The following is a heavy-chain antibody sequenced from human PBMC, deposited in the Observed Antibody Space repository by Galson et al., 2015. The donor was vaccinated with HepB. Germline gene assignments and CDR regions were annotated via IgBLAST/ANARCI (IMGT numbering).Heavy chain of an antibody. V-gene: IGHV3-64D*06. CDR1: GFTFVSYV. CDR3: VWNSGMSTHNNRDY. D-gene: IGHD5/OR15-5a*01. CDR2: ISSNGGST. J-gene: IGHJ4*02. Sequence: SLRLSCAASGFTFVSYVMHWVRQAPGKGLEHVSVISSNGGSTYYADSVKDRFTISRDNSKNMLYLQMSSLRAEDTAMYYCVWNSGMSTHNNRDYWGQGTLVTVSS.